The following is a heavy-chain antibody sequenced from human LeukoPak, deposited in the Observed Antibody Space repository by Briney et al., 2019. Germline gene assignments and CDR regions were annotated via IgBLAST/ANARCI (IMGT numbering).Heavy chain of an antibody. V-gene: IGHV3-64D*06. D-gene: IGHD5-12*01. CDR1: GFTFSSYA. CDR3: VRTYDENPLGWFDP. J-gene: IGHJ5*02. CDR2: ISINGGST. Sequence: GGSPRLSCAASGFTFSSYAMSWVRQPPGKGLYYVSAISINGGSTYYADSVRGRLTISRDNSKNTLYLQMSSLRPDDTAVYYCVRTYDENPLGWFDPWGQGTLVTVSS.